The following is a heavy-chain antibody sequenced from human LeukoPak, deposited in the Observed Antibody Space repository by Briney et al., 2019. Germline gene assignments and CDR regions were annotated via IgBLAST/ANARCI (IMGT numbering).Heavy chain of an antibody. CDR2: FDPEDGET. V-gene: IGHV1-24*01. CDR3: ATAPVGASELYYFDY. J-gene: IGHJ4*02. D-gene: IGHD1-26*01. CDR1: GHTPTELS. Sequence: ASVKVSCKVSGHTPTELSMHWVRQAPGKGLEWMGGFDPEDGETIYAQKFQGRVTMTEDTSTDTAYMELSSLRSEDTAVYYCATAPVGASELYYFDYWGQGTLVTVSS.